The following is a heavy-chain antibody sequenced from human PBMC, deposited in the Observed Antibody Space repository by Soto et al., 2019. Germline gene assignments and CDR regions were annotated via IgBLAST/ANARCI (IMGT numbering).Heavy chain of an antibody. CDR1: GGAFSSYA. CDR2: IIPIFGTA. J-gene: IGHJ6*04. D-gene: IGHD3-16*01. Sequence: PVNGSRPSSGGAFSSYAISWVRQAPGQGNEWMGGIIPIFGTANYAQKFQGRVTITADESTSTAYMELSSLRSEDTAVYYCARSLGVDWFYDWGYCDFGIHSLGNGPTVT. V-gene: IGHV1-69*13. CDR3: ARSLGVDWFYDWGYCDFGIHS.